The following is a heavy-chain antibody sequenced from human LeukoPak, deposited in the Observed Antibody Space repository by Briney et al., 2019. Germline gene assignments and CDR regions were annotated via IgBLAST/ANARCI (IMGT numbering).Heavy chain of an antibody. V-gene: IGHV1-2*02. CDR2: INPNSGGT. J-gene: IGHJ5*02. D-gene: IGHD1-26*01. CDR1: GYTFTGYY. Sequence: ASVKVSCKASGYTFTGYYMHWVRQAPGQGLEWMGWINPNSGGTNYAQKFQGRVTMTRDTSISTAYMELSRLRSDDTAVYYCARLGSRGSPGGWFDPWGQGTLVTVSS. CDR3: ARLGSRGSPGGWFDP.